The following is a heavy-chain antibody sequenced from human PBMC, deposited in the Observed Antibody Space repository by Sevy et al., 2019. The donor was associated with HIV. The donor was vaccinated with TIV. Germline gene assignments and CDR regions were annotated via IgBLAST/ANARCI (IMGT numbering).Heavy chain of an antibody. V-gene: IGHV3-53*01. CDR2: VYSGSST. J-gene: IGHJ6*02. CDR3: ARDYCTTTSCFYYYSMDV. D-gene: IGHD2-2*01. Sequence: GESLKISCAASGFTVSSNYMSWVRQAPGKGLEWVSVVYSGSSTYYADSVKGRFTISRDNSKNTLYLQMNSLRAEDTAVYYCARDYCTTTSCFYYYSMDVWGQGTTVTVSS. CDR1: GFTVSSNY.